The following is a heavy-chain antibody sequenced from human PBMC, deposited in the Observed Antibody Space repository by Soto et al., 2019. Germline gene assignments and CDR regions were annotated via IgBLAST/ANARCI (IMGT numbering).Heavy chain of an antibody. Sequence: QVQLQESGPGLVKPSETLSLTCTVYGGSISSYYWSWIRQPPGKGLEWIGYIYYSGSTNYNPSLKSRVTISLDTSKNQFSLILSSVTAADTAVYYCARDRTTPYYYYGMDVWGQGTTVTVSS. CDR2: IYYSGST. V-gene: IGHV4-59*01. CDR1: GGSISSYY. CDR3: ARDRTTPYYYYGMDV. J-gene: IGHJ6*02.